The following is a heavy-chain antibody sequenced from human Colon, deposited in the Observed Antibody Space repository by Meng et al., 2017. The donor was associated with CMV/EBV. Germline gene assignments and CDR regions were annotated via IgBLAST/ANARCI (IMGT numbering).Heavy chain of an antibody. D-gene: IGHD2/OR15-2a*01. CDR1: GLIFGNFA. V-gene: IGHV3-23*01. CDR3: AKGSMPSAGGSLNYYDS. Sequence: GESLKISCAASGLIFGNFAMSWVRQAPGKGLEWVSIISGSGTTAYYADSVKGRFSISRDNSKNMVHLQMNSLRVEDTAIYYCAKGSMPSAGGSLNYYDSWGQGTLVTVS. CDR2: ISGSGTTA. J-gene: IGHJ4*02.